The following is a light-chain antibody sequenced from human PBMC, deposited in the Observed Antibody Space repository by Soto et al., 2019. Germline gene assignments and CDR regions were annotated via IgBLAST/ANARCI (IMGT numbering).Light chain of an antibody. V-gene: IGKV3-20*01. CDR1: QSVSGNY. CDR3: QHYVERSPIT. Sequence: EIVLTQSPGTLSLSPGERATLSCRASQSVSGNYLAWFQQKPGQAPRLLISGASSRATGIPDRFSGSESGTDFTLTISRLEPEDFALYYCQHYVERSPITFGQGTRLEIK. J-gene: IGKJ5*01. CDR2: GAS.